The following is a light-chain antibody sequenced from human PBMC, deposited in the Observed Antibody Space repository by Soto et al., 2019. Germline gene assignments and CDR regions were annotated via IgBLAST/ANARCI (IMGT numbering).Light chain of an antibody. J-gene: IGKJ1*01. V-gene: IGKV3-15*01. CDR1: QSVSSN. CDR2: GAS. Sequence: EIVMTQSPGTLSVSPGERATLSCRASQSVSSNLAWYQQKPGQAPRLLIYGASTRATGIPARFSGSGSETEFTLTLSSLQSEDFAVYYCQQFYNWPRTFGQGTKVEIK. CDR3: QQFYNWPRT.